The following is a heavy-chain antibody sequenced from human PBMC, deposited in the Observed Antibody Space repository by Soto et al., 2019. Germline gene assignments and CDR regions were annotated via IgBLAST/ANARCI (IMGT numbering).Heavy chain of an antibody. CDR3: ARMGDFPYYHDDMDV. D-gene: IGHD3-16*01. J-gene: IGHJ6*02. CDR1: GYTFTTYG. Sequence: QVQLVQSGAEVKKPGASVTVSCKASGYTFTTYGVSWVRQAPGQGLEWLGWINGYNGNAKYAENLQGRVTMTTDTSTSPANMELRSLRSHDTAVYYCARMGDFPYYHDDMDVWGQGTKVTVSS. V-gene: IGHV1-18*01. CDR2: INGYNGNA.